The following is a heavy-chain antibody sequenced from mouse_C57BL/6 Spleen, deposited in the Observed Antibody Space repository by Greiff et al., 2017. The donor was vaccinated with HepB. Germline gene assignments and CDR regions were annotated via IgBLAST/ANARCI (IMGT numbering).Heavy chain of an antibody. CDR1: GFTFSSYT. D-gene: IGHD2-2*01. V-gene: IGHV5-9*01. J-gene: IGHJ3*01. CDR2: ISGGGGNT. Sequence: EVMLVESGGGLVKPGGSLKLSCAASGFTFSSYTMSWVRQTPEKRLEWVATISGGGGNTYYPDSVKGRSTISRDNAKNTLYLQMSSLRSEDTALYYCARDLYYGYDGAWFAYWGQGTLVTVSA. CDR3: ARDLYYGYDGAWFAY.